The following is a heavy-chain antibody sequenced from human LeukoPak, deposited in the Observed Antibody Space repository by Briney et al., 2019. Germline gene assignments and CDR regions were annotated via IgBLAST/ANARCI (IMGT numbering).Heavy chain of an antibody. V-gene: IGHV4-34*01. CDR2: INHSGST. CDR1: GGSFSGYY. Sequence: SETLSLACAVYGGSFSGYYWSWIRQPPGKGLEWIGEINHSGSTNYNPSLKSRVTISVDTSKNQFSLKLSSVTAADTAVYYCAGVTVATGEYWGQGTLVTVSS. D-gene: IGHD5-12*01. J-gene: IGHJ4*02. CDR3: AGVTVATGEY.